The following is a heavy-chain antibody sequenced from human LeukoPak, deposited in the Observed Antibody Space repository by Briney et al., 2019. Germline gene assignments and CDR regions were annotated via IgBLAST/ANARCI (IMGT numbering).Heavy chain of an antibody. CDR1: GFTFSSYA. Sequence: GGSLRLSCAASGFTFSSYAMNWVRQAPGKGLEWVSGASTIGGTTSYADSVKGRFTISKDNSKNSLYLQMNSLRAEDTAVYYYARTIRGSFCKNDYCGHGTLVT. CDR2: ASTIGGTT. D-gene: IGHD1/OR15-1a*01. CDR3: ARTIRGSFCKNDY. V-gene: IGHV3-23*01. J-gene: IGHJ4*01.